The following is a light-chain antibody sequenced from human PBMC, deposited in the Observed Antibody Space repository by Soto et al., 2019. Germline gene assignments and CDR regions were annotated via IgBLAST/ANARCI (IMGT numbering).Light chain of an antibody. Sequence: QSVLTQPPSASGSPGQSVTISCTGTSSDVGGYNYVSWYQQHPGKSPNLMIYEVSKRPSGVSDRFSGSKSGNTASLTVSGLQAEDEADYYCSSYAGSNNYVFGTGTKVTVL. CDR1: SSDVGGYNY. CDR2: EVS. J-gene: IGLJ1*01. V-gene: IGLV2-8*01. CDR3: SSYAGSNNYV.